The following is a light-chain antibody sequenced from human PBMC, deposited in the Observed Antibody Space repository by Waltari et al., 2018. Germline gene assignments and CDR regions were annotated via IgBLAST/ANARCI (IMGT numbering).Light chain of an antibody. J-gene: IGKJ1*01. CDR2: GAS. CDR1: QNIITY. Sequence: DILLTHSPSSLSASVGDRVPITCRASQNIITYLNWYQHKPGKAPKLRIYGASTLQNGVPSRFSGFGSGTDFTLTLTGLQPGDIATYYCQQSYSTPRTFGQGTKVELK. CDR3: QQSYSTPRT. V-gene: IGKV1-39*01.